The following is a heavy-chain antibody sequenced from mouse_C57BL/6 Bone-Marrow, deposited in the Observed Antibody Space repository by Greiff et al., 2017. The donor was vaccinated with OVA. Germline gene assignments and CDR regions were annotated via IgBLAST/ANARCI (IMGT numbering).Heavy chain of an antibody. D-gene: IGHD4-1*02. CDR2: IRLKSDNYAT. Sequence: EVKLVESGGGLVQPGGSMKLSCVASGFTFSNYWMNWVRQSPEKGLEWVAQIRLKSDNYATPYAESVKGRFTISRDDSKSSVYLQMNYLRAEDTGIYYCTLNWDWYFDVWGTGTTVTVSS. V-gene: IGHV6-3*01. J-gene: IGHJ1*03. CDR3: TLNWDWYFDV. CDR1: GFTFSNYW.